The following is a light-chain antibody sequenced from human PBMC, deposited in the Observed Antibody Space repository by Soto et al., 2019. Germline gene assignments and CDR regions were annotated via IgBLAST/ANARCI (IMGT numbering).Light chain of an antibody. CDR1: QSVSSD. CDR2: GAS. Sequence: EIVMTHSPATLSVSPGERATLSCRASQSVSSDLAWYQQKPGQAPRLLIYGASTRATGIPARFSGSESGTEFTLTISSLQSEDSAVYYCQQYNNWPTTFGQGTKVVIK. V-gene: IGKV3-15*01. CDR3: QQYNNWPTT. J-gene: IGKJ1*01.